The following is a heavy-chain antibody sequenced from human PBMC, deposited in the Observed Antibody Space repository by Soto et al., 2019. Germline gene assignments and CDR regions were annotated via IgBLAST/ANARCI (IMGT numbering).Heavy chain of an antibody. D-gene: IGHD4-4*01. Sequence: QVQLQESGPGLVKPSETLSLTCTVSGGSISSYYWSWIRQPPGKGLEWIGYIYYSGSTNYNPSLKSRVTISVDTSKNQFSLKLSSVTAADTAVYYCARDPSSIYSNSYYYGMDVWGQGTTVTVSS. CDR1: GGSISSYY. V-gene: IGHV4-59*01. CDR3: ARDPSSIYSNSYYYGMDV. J-gene: IGHJ6*02. CDR2: IYYSGST.